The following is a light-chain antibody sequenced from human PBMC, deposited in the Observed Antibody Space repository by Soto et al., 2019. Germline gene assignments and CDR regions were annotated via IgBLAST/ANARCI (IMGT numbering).Light chain of an antibody. CDR2: GSS. J-gene: IGKJ2*01. V-gene: IGKV3-20*01. Sequence: EVVLTQSPGTLSLSPGERATLSCRASQSVSNNYFAWYQQKPGQAPRLLIFGSSHRATGIPDRFSGSGSGIDFPLTISRLEHEDFAVYYCQQYGSSPPYTFGQGTKLEIK. CDR1: QSVSNNY. CDR3: QQYGSSPPYT.